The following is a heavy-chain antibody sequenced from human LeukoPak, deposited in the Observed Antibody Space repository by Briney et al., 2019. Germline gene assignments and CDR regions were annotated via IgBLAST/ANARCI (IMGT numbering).Heavy chain of an antibody. CDR3: ARESLLSGWYDVGRNYYYYGMDV. V-gene: IGHV1-2*02. J-gene: IGHJ6*02. Sequence: ASVKVSCKASGYTFTGYYMHWVRQAPGQGLEWMGWINPNSGGTNYAQKFQGRVTVTRDTSISTAHMELSRLRSDDTAVYYCARESLLSGWYDVGRNYYYYGMDVWGQGTTVTVSS. D-gene: IGHD6-19*01. CDR1: GYTFTGYY. CDR2: INPNSGGT.